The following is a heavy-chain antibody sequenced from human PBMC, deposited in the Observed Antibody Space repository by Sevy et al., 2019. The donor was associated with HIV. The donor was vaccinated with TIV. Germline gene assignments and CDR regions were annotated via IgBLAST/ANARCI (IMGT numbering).Heavy chain of an antibody. CDR2: IDSGGST. D-gene: IGHD3-22*01. CDR3: ARDGYYDASGYYYCYYGMDV. J-gene: IGHJ6*02. V-gene: IGHV3-66*01. Sequence: GGSLRLSCEASGFTVSGNYMAWVRLAPGKGLEWVSLIDSGGSTYYADSVKGRFTISRDNAKNTLYLQMNPLRAEDTAVYFCARDGYYDASGYYYCYYGMDVWVQGTTVTVSS. CDR1: GFTVSGNY.